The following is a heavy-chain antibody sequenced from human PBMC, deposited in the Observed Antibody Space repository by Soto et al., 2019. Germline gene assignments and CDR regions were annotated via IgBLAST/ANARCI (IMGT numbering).Heavy chain of an antibody. Sequence: GGSLRLSCAASGFTFSSYAMSWGRQAPGKGLEWVSAISGSGGNTYYADSVKGRFTISRDNSKNTLYLQMNSLRAEDTAVYYCAKDSCSGGSCYLPEYFQHWGQGTLVTVSS. V-gene: IGHV3-23*01. CDR1: GFTFSSYA. CDR2: ISGSGGNT. J-gene: IGHJ1*01. D-gene: IGHD2-15*01. CDR3: AKDSCSGGSCYLPEYFQH.